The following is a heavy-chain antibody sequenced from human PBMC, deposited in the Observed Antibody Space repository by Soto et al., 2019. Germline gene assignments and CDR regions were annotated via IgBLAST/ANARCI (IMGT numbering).Heavy chain of an antibody. CDR1: GYSFTNYY. V-gene: IGHV1-46*01. D-gene: IGHD6-19*01. Sequence: QVLLVQSGAEVKKPGASVKISCKASGYSFTNYYVHWVRQAPGQGLEWMGIIDPSGGATSYAQKFQDRIDMITDTSTSTVYMELSSLTSEDTAVYDCARGQGGQWLVPADYWGQGTLVAVSS. CDR2: IDPSGGAT. CDR3: ARGQGGQWLVPADY. J-gene: IGHJ4*02.